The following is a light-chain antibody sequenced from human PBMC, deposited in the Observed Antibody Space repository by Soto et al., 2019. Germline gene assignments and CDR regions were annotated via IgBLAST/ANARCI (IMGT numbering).Light chain of an antibody. CDR2: DAS. Sequence: EIVMTQSPATLSVSPGERATLSCRASQSVSSNLAWYQQKPGQTPRLLIYDASSRATGIPARFSGSGSGTDFTLTISSLQSEDFAVYYCQQYNNWPLTFGVGTNGEIK. J-gene: IGKJ4*01. CDR1: QSVSSN. V-gene: IGKV3-15*01. CDR3: QQYNNWPLT.